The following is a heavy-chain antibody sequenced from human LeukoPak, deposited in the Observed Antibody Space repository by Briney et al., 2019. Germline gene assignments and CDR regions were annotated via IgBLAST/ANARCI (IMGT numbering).Heavy chain of an antibody. V-gene: IGHV3-11*06. D-gene: IGHD5-12*01. CDR1: GFTFSDYY. Sequence: PGGSLRLSCAASGFTFSDYYVSWIRQAPGKGLEWVSYISSSSSYTNYADSVKGRFTISRDNAKNSLYLQMNSLRAEDTAVYYCASALGYSGYDSGYWGQGTLVTVSS. CDR3: ASALGYSGYDSGY. J-gene: IGHJ4*02. CDR2: ISSSSSYT.